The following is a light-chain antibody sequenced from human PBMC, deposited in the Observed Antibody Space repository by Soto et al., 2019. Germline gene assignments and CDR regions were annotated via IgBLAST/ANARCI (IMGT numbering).Light chain of an antibody. CDR1: SSDVGSYNL. V-gene: IGLV2-23*01. Sequence: QSALTQPASVSVSPGQSITISCTGTSSDVGSYNLVAWYQQHQGKAPKLMIYEGSKRPSGVPNRCSGSKSGNTASLTISGLQAEDEAAYYCCSHGGSGVFGGGTKLTVL. CDR2: EGS. J-gene: IGLJ2*01. CDR3: CSHGGSGV.